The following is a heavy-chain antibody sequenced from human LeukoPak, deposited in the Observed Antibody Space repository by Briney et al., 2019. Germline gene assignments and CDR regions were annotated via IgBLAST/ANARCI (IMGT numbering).Heavy chain of an antibody. Sequence: PSETLSLTCAVYGGSFTNYFWSWVRQSPGKGLEWIGEVADYGSVNYNPSLQSRVTISLDTSKNHFSLKVSSMTAADTAVYYCARRRVTVIVVSTFDPWGQGTLVTVSS. CDR2: VADYGSV. CDR3: ARRRVTVIVVSTFDP. J-gene: IGHJ5*02. V-gene: IGHV4-34*01. CDR1: GGSFTNYF. D-gene: IGHD3-22*01.